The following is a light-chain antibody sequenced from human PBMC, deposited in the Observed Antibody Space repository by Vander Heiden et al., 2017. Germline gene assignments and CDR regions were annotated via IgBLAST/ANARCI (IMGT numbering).Light chain of an antibody. CDR1: QSIALTY. V-gene: IGKV3-20*01. CDR3: QQYSGAPRT. Sequence: SVFKPSPGTLSLSPRERATRSCAERQSIALTYLAWYQHKPGQAPSLLIYGASNRDTGVPNRFSGSGSGTDFSLTITRLEPEDSAVYYCQQYSGAPRTFGQGTKVEIK. CDR2: GAS. J-gene: IGKJ1*01.